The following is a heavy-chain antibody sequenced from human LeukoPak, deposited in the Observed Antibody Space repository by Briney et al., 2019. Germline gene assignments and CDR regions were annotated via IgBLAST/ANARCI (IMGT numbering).Heavy chain of an antibody. CDR3: AKEVYSSGRYENPTYYYYYGMDV. CDR1: GFTFSSYA. CDR2: ISGSGGST. V-gene: IGHV3-23*01. D-gene: IGHD6-19*01. Sequence: GGSLRLSCAASGFTFSSYAMSWVCQAPGKGLEWVSAISGSGGSTYYADSVKGRFTISRDNSKNTLYLQMNSLRAEDTAVYYCAKEVYSSGRYENPTYYYYYGMDVWGQGTTVTVSS. J-gene: IGHJ6*02.